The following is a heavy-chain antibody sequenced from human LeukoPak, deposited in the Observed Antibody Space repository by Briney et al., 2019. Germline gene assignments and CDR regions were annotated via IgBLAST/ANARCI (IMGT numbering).Heavy chain of an antibody. CDR3: AKDPYYDSSGLHAFDI. CDR1: GFTFSSYA. CDR2: ISYDGSNK. Sequence: PGGSLRLSCAASGFTFSSYAMHWVRQAPGKGLEWVAVISYDGSNKYYADSVKGRFTISRDNSKNTLYLQMNSLRAEDTAVYYCAKDPYYDSSGLHAFDIWGQGTMVTVSS. J-gene: IGHJ3*02. D-gene: IGHD3-22*01. V-gene: IGHV3-30-3*01.